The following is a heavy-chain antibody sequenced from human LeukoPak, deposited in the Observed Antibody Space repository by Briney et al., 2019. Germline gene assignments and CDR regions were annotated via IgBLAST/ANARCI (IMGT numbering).Heavy chain of an antibody. V-gene: IGHV3-7*01. J-gene: IGHJ4*02. D-gene: IGHD3-22*01. CDR1: GFTFSSFS. Sequence: HPGGSLRLSCAASGFTFSSFSMNWVRQAPGKGLEWVANIKQDGSEKYYVDSVKGRFTISRDNAKNSLYLQMNSLRAEDTAVYYCARERLIVADYWGQGTLVTVSS. CDR2: IKQDGSEK. CDR3: ARERLIVADY.